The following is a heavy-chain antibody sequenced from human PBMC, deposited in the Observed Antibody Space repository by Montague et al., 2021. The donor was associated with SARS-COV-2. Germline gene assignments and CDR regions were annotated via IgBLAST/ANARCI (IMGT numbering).Heavy chain of an antibody. CDR3: ARFFRVGTSSAFDH. Sequence: SETLSLTCGVSVHSIVGYRWSWVRKPPGGLLSWYGDVRGSGTTNYNPSLTNRITISIDTSKAQFSLILTSVNAADTAVYYCARFFRVGTSSAFDHWGQGILVTVSS. J-gene: IGHJ4*02. V-gene: IGHV4-59*08. D-gene: IGHD3-10*01. CDR1: VHSIVGYR. CDR2: VRGSGTT.